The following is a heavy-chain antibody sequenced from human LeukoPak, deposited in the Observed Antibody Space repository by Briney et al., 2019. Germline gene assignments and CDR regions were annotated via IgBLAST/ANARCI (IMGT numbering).Heavy chain of an antibody. CDR2: ISGSGVST. D-gene: IGHD2-21*01. V-gene: IGHV3-23*01. J-gene: IGHJ4*02. Sequence: GGSLRLSCAASGFRFSSYAMSWVRQAPGKGLEWVSAISGSGVSTYYADSVKGRFTISRDNAKNSLYLQMNSLRAEDTAVYYCARDLIHDYWGQGTLVTVSS. CDR1: GFRFSSYA. CDR3: ARDLIHDY.